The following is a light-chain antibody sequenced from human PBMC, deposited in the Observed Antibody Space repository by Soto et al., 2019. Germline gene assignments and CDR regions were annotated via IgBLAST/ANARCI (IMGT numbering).Light chain of an antibody. CDR3: SSYTSSSTLLYV. CDR1: SSDIGGYNY. Sequence: QSALTQPASVSGSLGQSITISCTGTSSDIGGYNYVSWYQQHPDKAPKLMLYEVTTRPSGVSNRFSGSKSGNTASLTISGLQAEDEAEYYCSSYTSSSTLLYVFGTGTKVTVL. J-gene: IGLJ1*01. CDR2: EVT. V-gene: IGLV2-14*01.